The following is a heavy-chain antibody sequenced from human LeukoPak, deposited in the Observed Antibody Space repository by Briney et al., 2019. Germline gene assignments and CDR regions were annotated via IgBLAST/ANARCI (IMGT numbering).Heavy chain of an antibody. D-gene: IGHD3-10*01. Sequence: PSETLSLTCTVSGGSISSGGYYWSWIRQHPGKGLEWIGYIYYSGSTYYNPSLKSRVTISVDTSKNQFSLKLSSVTAADTAVYHCARVVLWFGDETTEFDYWGQGTLVTVSS. J-gene: IGHJ4*02. CDR2: IYYSGST. V-gene: IGHV4-31*03. CDR3: ARVVLWFGDETTEFDY. CDR1: GGSISSGGYY.